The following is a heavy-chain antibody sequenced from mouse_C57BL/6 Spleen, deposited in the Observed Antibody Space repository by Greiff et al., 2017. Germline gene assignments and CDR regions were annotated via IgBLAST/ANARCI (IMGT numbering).Heavy chain of an antibody. V-gene: IGHV1-53*01. CDR2: INPSNGGT. Sequence: QVQLQQPGPELVKPGASVKLSCKASGYTFTSYWLHWVKQRPGQGLEWIGNINPSNGGTNYNEKFKSKATLTVDKSSSTAYMQLSSLTSEDSSVYECARLGRDYAMDYWGQGTSVTVSS. CDR1: GYTFTSYW. CDR3: ARLGRDYAMDY. J-gene: IGHJ4*01. D-gene: IGHD4-1*01.